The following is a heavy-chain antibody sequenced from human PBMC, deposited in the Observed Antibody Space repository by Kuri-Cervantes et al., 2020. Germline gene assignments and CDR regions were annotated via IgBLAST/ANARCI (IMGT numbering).Heavy chain of an antibody. Sequence: GSLRLSCTVSGGSISSYYWSWIRQPPGKGLEWIGYIYYSGSTNYNPSLKSRVTISVDTSKNQFSLKLSSVTAADTAVYYCARGIGTSSGAHYWGQGTLVTVSS. CDR3: ARGIGTSSGAHY. J-gene: IGHJ4*02. CDR2: IYYSGST. CDR1: GGSISSYY. V-gene: IGHV4-59*01. D-gene: IGHD2-2*01.